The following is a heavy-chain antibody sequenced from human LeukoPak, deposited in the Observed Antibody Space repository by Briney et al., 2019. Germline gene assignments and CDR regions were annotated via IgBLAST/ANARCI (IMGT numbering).Heavy chain of an antibody. J-gene: IGHJ4*02. Sequence: PSETLSLTCTVSGGSISSYYWSWIRQPPGKGLEWIGYIYYSGSTNYNPSLKSRVTISVDTSKNQFSLKLSSVTAADTAVYYWAGAQWYYYDSSGYQPWGQGTLVTVSS. CDR2: IYYSGST. D-gene: IGHD3-22*01. CDR1: GGSISSYY. V-gene: IGHV4-59*01. CDR3: AGAQWYYYDSSGYQP.